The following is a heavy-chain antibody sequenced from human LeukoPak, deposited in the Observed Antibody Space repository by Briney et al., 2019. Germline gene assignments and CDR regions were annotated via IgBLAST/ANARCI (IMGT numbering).Heavy chain of an antibody. CDR2: IYSGGST. CDR1: GFTFSSYS. J-gene: IGHJ6*02. CDR3: ARETYYDFWSGHPKRDRYYYYGMDV. V-gene: IGHV3-66*01. Sequence: TGGSLRLSCAASGFTFSSYSMNWVRQAPGKGLEWVSVIYSGGSTYYADSVKGRFTISRDNSKNTLYLQMNSLRAEDTAVYYCARETYYDFWSGHPKRDRYYYYGMDVWGQGTTVTVSS. D-gene: IGHD3-3*01.